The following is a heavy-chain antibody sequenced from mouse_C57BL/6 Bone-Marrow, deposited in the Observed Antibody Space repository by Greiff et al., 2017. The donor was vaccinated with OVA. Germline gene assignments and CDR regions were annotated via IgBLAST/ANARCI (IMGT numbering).Heavy chain of an antibody. Sequence: EVKVVESGGGLVQPGGSLSLSCAASGFTFTDYYMSWVRQPPGKALEWLGFIRNKANGYTTEYSASVKGRFTISRDNSQSILYLQMNALRAEDSATYYCARSPWGYYFDYWGQGTTLTVSS. CDR2: IRNKANGYTT. V-gene: IGHV7-3*01. CDR1: GFTFTDYY. J-gene: IGHJ2*01. CDR3: ARSPWGYYFDY.